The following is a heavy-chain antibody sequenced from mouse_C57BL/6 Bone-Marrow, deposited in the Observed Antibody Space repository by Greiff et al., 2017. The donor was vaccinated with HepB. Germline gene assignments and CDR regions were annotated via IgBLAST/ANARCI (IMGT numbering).Heavy chain of an antibody. CDR2: IDPENGDT. CDR3: TAGGLRRRDYFGY. V-gene: IGHV14-4*01. J-gene: IGHJ2*01. Sequence: VQLKQSGAELVRPGASVKLSCTASGFNIQDDYMHWVKQRPEQGLEWIGWIDPENGDTEYASKFQGKATITADTSSNTAYLQRSSLTSEDTAVYYCTAGGLRRRDYFGYWGQGTTLTVSS. CDR1: GFNIQDDY. D-gene: IGHD2-2*01.